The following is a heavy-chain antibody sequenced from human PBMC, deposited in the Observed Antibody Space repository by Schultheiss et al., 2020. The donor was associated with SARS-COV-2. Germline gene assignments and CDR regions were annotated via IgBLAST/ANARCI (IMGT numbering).Heavy chain of an antibody. V-gene: IGHV3-30*02. Sequence: GGSLRLSCAASGFTFSSYAMHWVRQAPGKGLEWVAVIWYDGSNKYYADSVKGRFTISRDNSENTVFLQMNSLRAEDTAVYYCAKDRPSSGWSLDYWGQGTLVTVSS. CDR2: IWYDGSNK. CDR1: GFTFSSYA. J-gene: IGHJ4*02. CDR3: AKDRPSSGWSLDY. D-gene: IGHD6-19*01.